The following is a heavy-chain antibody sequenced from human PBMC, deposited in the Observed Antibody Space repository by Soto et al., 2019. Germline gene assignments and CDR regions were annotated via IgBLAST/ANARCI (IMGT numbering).Heavy chain of an antibody. Sequence: EVQLLESGGNLVQPGGSLRLSCAASGFTFSTYAMSWVRQAPGKGLEWVSAISPNGDATYYADSVKGRFTISRDNSRNTLYLQMNSLKAADTAVYYCAKETGFTAVEDKWGQGTLVTVSS. CDR2: ISPNGDAT. CDR1: GFTFSTYA. J-gene: IGHJ4*02. CDR3: AKETGFTAVEDK. D-gene: IGHD7-27*01. V-gene: IGHV3-23*01.